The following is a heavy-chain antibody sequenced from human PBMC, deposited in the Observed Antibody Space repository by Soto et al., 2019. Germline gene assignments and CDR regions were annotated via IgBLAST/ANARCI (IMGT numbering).Heavy chain of an antibody. D-gene: IGHD6-13*01. CDR2: IYSGGST. Sequence: GGSLRLSCAASGFTVSSNYMSWVRQAPGKGLEWVSVIYSGGSTYYADSVKGRFTISRDNSKNTLYLQMNSLRAEDTAVYYCARDRTWEQQPGGVDVWGQGTTVTAP. J-gene: IGHJ6*02. CDR1: GFTVSSNY. V-gene: IGHV3-66*01. CDR3: ARDRTWEQQPGGVDV.